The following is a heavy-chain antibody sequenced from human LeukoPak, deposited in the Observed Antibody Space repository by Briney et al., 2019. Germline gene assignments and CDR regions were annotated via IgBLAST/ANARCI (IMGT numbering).Heavy chain of an antibody. V-gene: IGHV4-31*03. CDR2: IYYSGST. CDR3: AGGKSIAARHAFHP. CDR1: GGSITSGGYY. D-gene: IGHD6-6*01. Sequence: PSETLSLTCTDSGGSITSGGYYCSWIRQHPGKGLEWIGYIYYSGSTYYNPSLKSRVTISVDTSKNQFSLKLTSVTAADTAMYYCAGGKSIAARHAFHPWGQGTLATVSS. J-gene: IGHJ5*02.